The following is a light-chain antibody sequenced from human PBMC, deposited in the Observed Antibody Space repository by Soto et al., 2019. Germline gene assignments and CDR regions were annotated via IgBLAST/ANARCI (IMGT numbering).Light chain of an antibody. CDR2: GNS. J-gene: IGLJ2*01. CDR1: SSNIGAGYD. Sequence: QSVLTQPPSVSGAPGQRVTISCTGSSSNIGAGYDVHWYQQLPGTAPKLLIYGNSNRPSGVPDRFSGSKSGTSASLAISGLRSEDEAYYYCTSWDDNLSAVVFGGGTKVTVL. V-gene: IGLV1-40*01. CDR3: TSWDDNLSAVV.